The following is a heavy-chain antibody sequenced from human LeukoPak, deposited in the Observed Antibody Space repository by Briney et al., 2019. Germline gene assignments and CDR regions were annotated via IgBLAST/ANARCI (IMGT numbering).Heavy chain of an antibody. J-gene: IGHJ4*02. CDR1: GFTFSSYS. Sequence: GGSLRLSCAASGFTFSSYSMNWVRQAPGKGLEWVSSISSSSSYIYYADSVKGRFTISRDNAKNSLYLQMNSLRAEDTAVYYRARAGGHGYSYGWNDYWVQRTLVTVSS. CDR2: ISSSSSYI. D-gene: IGHD5-18*01. CDR3: ARAGGHGYSYGWNDY. V-gene: IGHV3-21*01.